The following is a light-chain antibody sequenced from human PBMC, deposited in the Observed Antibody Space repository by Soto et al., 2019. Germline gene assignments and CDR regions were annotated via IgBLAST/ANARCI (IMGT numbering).Light chain of an antibody. J-gene: IGLJ7*01. CDR2: EDN. CDR3: QSYDSSNHGV. V-gene: IGLV6-57*01. CDR1: SGSIASNY. Sequence: NFMLTQPHSVSESPGKTVTISCTRSSGSIASNYVQWYQQRPGSSPTTVIYEDNQRPSGVPDRFSGSIDSSSNSASLTISGLKPEDEADYYCQSYDSSNHGVFGGGTQLTVL.